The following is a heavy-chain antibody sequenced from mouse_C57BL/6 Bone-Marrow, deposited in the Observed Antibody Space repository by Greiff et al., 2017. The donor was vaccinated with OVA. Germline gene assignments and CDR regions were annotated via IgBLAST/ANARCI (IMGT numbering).Heavy chain of an antibody. CDR2: ISYDGSN. Sequence: EVQLVESGPGLVKPSQSLSLTCSVTGYSITSGYYWNWIRQFPGNKLEWMGYISYDGSNNYNPSLKNRISITRDTSKNQFFLKLNSVTTEDTATYYCARDSSGPFFDYWGQGTTLTVSS. J-gene: IGHJ2*01. CDR1: GYSITSGYY. D-gene: IGHD3-2*02. CDR3: ARDSSGPFFDY. V-gene: IGHV3-6*01.